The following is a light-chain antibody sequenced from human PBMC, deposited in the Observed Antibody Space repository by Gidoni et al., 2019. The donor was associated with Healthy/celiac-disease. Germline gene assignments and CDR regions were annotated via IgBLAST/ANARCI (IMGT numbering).Light chain of an antibody. CDR1: QSLLHSNGYNY. CDR3: MQALQTPLYT. J-gene: IGKJ2*01. V-gene: IGKV2-28*01. Sequence: DIVMTQSPLSLPVTPGEPASISCRSSQSLLHSNGYNYLDWYLQKPGQPPQLLIYLGSNRASGVPDRFSGSGSGTDFTLKISRVEAEDVGVYYCMQALQTPLYTFGQGTKLEIK. CDR2: LGS.